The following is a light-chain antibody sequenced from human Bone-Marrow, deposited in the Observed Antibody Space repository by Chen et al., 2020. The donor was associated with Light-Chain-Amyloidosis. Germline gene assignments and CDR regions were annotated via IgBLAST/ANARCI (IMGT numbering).Light chain of an antibody. V-gene: IGLV1-36*01. J-gene: IGLJ3*02. CDR3: AEWDDSLSVRV. CDR1: RTNIGNNA. CDR2: YDD. Sequence: SVLTQPPSVSAAPGQTVSISCSGSRTNIGNNAVNWYQRLPGKATYLLIYYDDLVRSGFPARFSCSKSGAAASLAIMGLPAEDEAHNVCAEWDDSLSVRVFGGRTKLPV.